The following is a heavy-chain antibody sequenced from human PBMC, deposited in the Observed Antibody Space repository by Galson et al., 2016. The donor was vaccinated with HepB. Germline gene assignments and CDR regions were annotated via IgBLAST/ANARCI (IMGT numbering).Heavy chain of an antibody. D-gene: IGHD1-1*01. CDR2: IVPMLEKT. V-gene: IGHV1-69*06. CDR3: ARWIYNRASSMEGIQLYHLDS. CDR1: GASLNTNS. J-gene: IGHJ4*02. Sequence: SVKVSCKASGASLNTNSLSWVRQVPGQGLEWMGAIVPMLEKTYYAQKFQARVTFTADRTTNTAYMELTGLKSEDTAIYFCARWIYNRASSMEGIQLYHLDSWGQGTLVAVPS.